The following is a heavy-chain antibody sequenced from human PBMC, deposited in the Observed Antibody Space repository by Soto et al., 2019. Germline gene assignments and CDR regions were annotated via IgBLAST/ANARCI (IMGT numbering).Heavy chain of an antibody. CDR1: GGSISSSSYY. J-gene: IGHJ4*02. D-gene: IGHD6-13*01. CDR2: IYYSGST. CDR3: ARRRYSSSWYGVDY. Sequence: QLQLQESDPGLVKPSETLSLTCTVSGGSISSSSYYWGWIRQPPGKGLEWIGSIYYSGSTYYNPSLKSRVPISVDTSKNQFSLKLSSVTAADTAVYYCARRRYSSSWYGVDYWGQGTLVTISS. V-gene: IGHV4-39*01.